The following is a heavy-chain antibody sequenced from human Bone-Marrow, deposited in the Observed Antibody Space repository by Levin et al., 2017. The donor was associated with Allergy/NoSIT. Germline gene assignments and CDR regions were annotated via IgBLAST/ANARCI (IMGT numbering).Heavy chain of an antibody. Sequence: KISCKASGGTFSSYAISWVRQAPGQGLEWLGGIIPIFGTANYAQKFQGRVTITADESTSTAYMELSSLRSEDTAVYYCARTTTVTPYYYYYYGMDVWGQGTTVTVSS. CDR1: GGTFSSYA. V-gene: IGHV1-69*01. J-gene: IGHJ6*02. CDR3: ARTTTVTPYYYYYYGMDV. D-gene: IGHD4-17*01. CDR2: IIPIFGTA.